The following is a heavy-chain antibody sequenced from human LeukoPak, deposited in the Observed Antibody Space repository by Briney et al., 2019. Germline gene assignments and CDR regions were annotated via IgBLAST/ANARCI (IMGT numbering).Heavy chain of an antibody. J-gene: IGHJ6*02. CDR2: XXXXGRT. Sequence: TLXLTCTVSGGXXIXXXXXXXXXXXXXXXXXEXXGXXXXXGRTXHXPSLXSRVTISVDTSKNPFSLKLSSVTAADTAVYXCARXAHSXSWYYYYGMDVXGQGTTVTVSS. V-gene: IGHV4-31*03. D-gene: IGHD6-13*01. CDR1: GGXXIXXXXX. CDR3: ARXAHSXSWYYYYGMDV.